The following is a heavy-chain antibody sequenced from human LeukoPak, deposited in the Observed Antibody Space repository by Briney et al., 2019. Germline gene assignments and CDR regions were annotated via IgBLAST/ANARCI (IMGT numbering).Heavy chain of an antibody. CDR3: ARDASWFDP. CDR1: GGTFSSYA. V-gene: IGHV1-69*04. J-gene: IGHJ5*02. Sequence: GASVTVSCKASGGTFSSYAISWVRQAPGQGLEWMGRIIPILGIAIYAQKFQGRVTITADKSTSTAYMELSSLRSEDTAVYYCARDASWFDPWGQGTLVTVSS. CDR2: IIPILGIA.